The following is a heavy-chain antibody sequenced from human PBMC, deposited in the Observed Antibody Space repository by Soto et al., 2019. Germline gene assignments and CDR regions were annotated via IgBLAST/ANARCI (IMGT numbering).Heavy chain of an antibody. CDR3: AKAPLAFDI. V-gene: IGHV3-23*01. Sequence: LRLSCAASGFSVTESTMSWVRQAPGKGLEWVSSITASGAVTYYADSVKGRVTISRDASKDTVFLQMKSLRVEDTAVYYCAKAPLAFDIWGQGTVVTVSS. J-gene: IGHJ3*02. CDR2: ITASGAVT. CDR1: GFSVTEST.